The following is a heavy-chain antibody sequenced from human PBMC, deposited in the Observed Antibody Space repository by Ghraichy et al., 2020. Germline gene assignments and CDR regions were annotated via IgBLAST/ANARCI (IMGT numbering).Heavy chain of an antibody. V-gene: IGHV3-66*01. D-gene: IGHD6-25*01. CDR2: IYAGGTT. Sequence: GESLNISCAASGFTVIKNYMIWVRQAPGKGLEWVSLIYAGGTTDYRPSVKGRFAISRDNSKNTLDLQMNSLRVEDTGVYFCATRLAAASGVDIWGLGTMVTVSS. CDR3: ATRLAAASGVDI. CDR1: GFTVIKNY. J-gene: IGHJ3*02.